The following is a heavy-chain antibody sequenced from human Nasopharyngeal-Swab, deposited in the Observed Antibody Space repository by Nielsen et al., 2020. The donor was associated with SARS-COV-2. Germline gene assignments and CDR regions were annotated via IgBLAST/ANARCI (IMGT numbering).Heavy chain of an antibody. V-gene: IGHV3-21*04. CDR3: ARDQDDLGFDP. CDR1: GFTFSSYS. J-gene: IGHJ5*02. CDR2: ISSSSSYI. Sequence: GESLKIYCAASGFTFSSYSMNWVRQAPGKGLEWVSSISSSSSYIYYADSVKGRFTISRDNSKNTLYLQMNSLRAEDTAVYYCARDQDDLGFDPWGQGTLVTVSS. D-gene: IGHD3-3*01.